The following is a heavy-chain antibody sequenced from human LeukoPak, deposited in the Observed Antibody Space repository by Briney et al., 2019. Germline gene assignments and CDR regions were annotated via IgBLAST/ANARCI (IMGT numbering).Heavy chain of an antibody. D-gene: IGHD6-13*01. CDR3: ARQQQLRYGGAFDI. Sequence: SETLSLTCTVSGVSISSYYWSWIRQPPGKGLEWIGYIYYSGSTNYNPSLKSRVTISVDTSKNQFSLKLSSVTAADTAVYYCARQQQLRYGGAFDIWGQGTMVTVSS. V-gene: IGHV4-59*01. J-gene: IGHJ3*02. CDR2: IYYSGST. CDR1: GVSISSYY.